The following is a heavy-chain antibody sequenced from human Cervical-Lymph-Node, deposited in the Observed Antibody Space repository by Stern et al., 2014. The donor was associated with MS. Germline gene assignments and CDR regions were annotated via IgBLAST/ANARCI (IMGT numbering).Heavy chain of an antibody. D-gene: IGHD3-22*01. J-gene: IGHJ4*02. CDR3: VRETFRGTFFDS. Sequence: VQLGQSGGGLVQPGGSLRLSCAASGFIFSRHWMHWVRQAPGKGLVWVSRMYNDESSISYGDPVKGRFTISRDNAKNTLFLQMHSLRAEDTAVYFCVRETFRGTFFDSWGQGTLVTVSS. CDR1: GFIFSRHW. CDR2: MYNDESSI. V-gene: IGHV3-74*01.